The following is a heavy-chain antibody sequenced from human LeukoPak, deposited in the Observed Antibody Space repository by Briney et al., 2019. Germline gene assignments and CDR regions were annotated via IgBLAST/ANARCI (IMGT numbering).Heavy chain of an antibody. V-gene: IGHV3-23*01. Sequence: GGSLRLSCAASGFTFSSYTMSWVRQAPGKGLEWVSTITTSDGNTYYADSVKGRFTISRDNSKNTLYLQMNSLRAEDTAVYYCANEIRPNDYWGQGTQVTVSS. J-gene: IGHJ4*02. CDR1: GFTFSSYT. CDR2: ITTSDGNT. D-gene: IGHD4-17*01. CDR3: ANEIRPNDY.